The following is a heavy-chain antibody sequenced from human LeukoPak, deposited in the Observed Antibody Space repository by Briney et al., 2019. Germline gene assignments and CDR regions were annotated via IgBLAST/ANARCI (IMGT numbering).Heavy chain of an antibody. CDR2: ISTTGDT. Sequence: GGSLRLSCAASGFTFSSYDMHWVRQATGKGPEWVSAISTTGDTYYPGSVKGRFTISRENAKSSLYLQMNSLRAEDTAVYYCARGRSGSYFDSWGQGTLVAVSS. J-gene: IGHJ4*02. CDR3: ARGRSGSYFDS. V-gene: IGHV3-13*04. D-gene: IGHD1-26*01. CDR1: GFTFSSYD.